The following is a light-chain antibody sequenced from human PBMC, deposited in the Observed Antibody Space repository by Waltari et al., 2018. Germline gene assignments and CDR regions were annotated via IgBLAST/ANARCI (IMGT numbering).Light chain of an antibody. J-gene: IGLJ2*01. CDR1: SRDVGGYNY. CDR3: SSYGGANYVI. V-gene: IGLV2-8*01. Sequence: QSALTQPPSASGSPGQSVTISCTGTSRDVGGYNYVPWNQQHTGKAPKLMIYEVTKRPSGVPDLFSGSKSDNTASLTVSGLQTEDEADYYCSSYGGANYVIFGGGTKLTVL. CDR2: EVT.